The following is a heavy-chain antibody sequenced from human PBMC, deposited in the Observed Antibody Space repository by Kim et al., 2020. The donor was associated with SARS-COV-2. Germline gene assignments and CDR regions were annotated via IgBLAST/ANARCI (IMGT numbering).Heavy chain of an antibody. D-gene: IGHD6-13*01. V-gene: IGHV5-10-1*01. J-gene: IGHJ6*02. CDR3: ARQGSSWSVYYYGMDV. CDR2: IDPSDSCT. Sequence: GESLKMSCKGSGYSFTSYWISWVRQMPGKGLEWMGRIDPSDSCTNYSPSFQGHVTISADKSISTAYLQWSSLKASDTAMYYCARQGSSWSVYYYGMDVWGQGTTVTVSS. CDR1: GYSFTSYW.